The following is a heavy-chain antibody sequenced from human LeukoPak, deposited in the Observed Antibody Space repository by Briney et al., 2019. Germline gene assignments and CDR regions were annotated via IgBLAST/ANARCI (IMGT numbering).Heavy chain of an antibody. V-gene: IGHV3-23*01. CDR3: ARVMGSSHLLHHRGNWFDP. CDR1: GFTFSNYA. D-gene: IGHD6-6*01. Sequence: GGSLRLSCAASGFTFSNYAMSWVRQAPGKGLEWVSSINGRGGSTYYADSVKGRFTISRDNAKNSLYLQMNSLRAEDTAVYYCARVMGSSHLLHHRGNWFDPWGQGTLVTVSS. CDR2: INGRGGST. J-gene: IGHJ5*02.